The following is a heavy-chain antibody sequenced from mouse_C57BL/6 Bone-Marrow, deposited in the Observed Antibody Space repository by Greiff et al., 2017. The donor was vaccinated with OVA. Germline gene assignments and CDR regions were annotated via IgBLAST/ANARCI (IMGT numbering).Heavy chain of an antibody. Sequence: VQLKESGPELVKPGASVKISCKASGYSFTGYYMNWVKQSPEKSLEWIGEINPSTGGTTYNQKFKAKATSTVDKSSSTAYMQLKSLTSEDSAVYYCAAGFDYWGQGTTLTVSS. CDR3: AAGFDY. CDR2: INPSTGGT. CDR1: GYSFTGYY. J-gene: IGHJ2*01. V-gene: IGHV1-42*01. D-gene: IGHD6-1*01.